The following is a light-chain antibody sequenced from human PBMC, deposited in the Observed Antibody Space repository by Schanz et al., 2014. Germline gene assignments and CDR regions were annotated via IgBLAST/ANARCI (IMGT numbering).Light chain of an antibody. CDR1: SSNVGVNC. CDR2: DNS. V-gene: IGLV1-51*01. J-gene: IGLJ3*02. Sequence: QSVLTQPPSVSAAPGQKVTISCSGSSSNVGVNCVSWYQQVPGTAPKLLIYDNSQRPSGIPDRFSGSKSGTSATLGIIGLQAGDEAEYYCGAWDASLSAWLFGGGTKLTVL. CDR3: GAWDASLSAWL.